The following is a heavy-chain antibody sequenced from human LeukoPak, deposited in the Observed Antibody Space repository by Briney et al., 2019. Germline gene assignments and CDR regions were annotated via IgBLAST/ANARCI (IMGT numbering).Heavy chain of an antibody. Sequence: SETLSLTCTVSGGSISSYYWSWIRQPPGMGLEWIGYIYYSGSTNYNPSLKSRVTISVDTSKNQFSLKLSSVTAADTAVYYCARYYYDSSGYYSFDPWGQGTLVTVSS. CDR2: IYYSGST. CDR1: GGSISSYY. J-gene: IGHJ5*02. CDR3: ARYYYDSSGYYSFDP. D-gene: IGHD3-22*01. V-gene: IGHV4-59*01.